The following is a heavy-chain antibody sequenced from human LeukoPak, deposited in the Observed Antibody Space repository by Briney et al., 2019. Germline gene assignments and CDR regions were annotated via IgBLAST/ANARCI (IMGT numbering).Heavy chain of an antibody. V-gene: IGHV3-33*06. CDR1: GFTFSSYG. CDR2: IWYDGTNK. D-gene: IGHD3-3*01. J-gene: IGHJ4*02. Sequence: GGSLRLSCAASGFTFSSYGMHWVRQAPGKGLEWVALIWYDGTNKYYADSVKGRFTISRDNSKNTLYLQMNSLRAEDTAVYYCANRHHTDFRSDGGAFDYWGQGTLVTVSS. CDR3: ANRHHTDFRSDGGAFDY.